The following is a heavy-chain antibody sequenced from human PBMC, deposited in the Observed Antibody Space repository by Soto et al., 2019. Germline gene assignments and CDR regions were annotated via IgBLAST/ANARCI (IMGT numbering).Heavy chain of an antibody. V-gene: IGHV3-23*01. CDR3: AKIFDSGAYWGSDDYNFGMDV. J-gene: IGHJ6*02. Sequence: SGGSLRLSCETSGFSFSNYAMTWVRQAPGKGLEWVSTISDVDDATYSADSVKGRFTTHRDNSQNTLYLEMNSLTAEDTAVYYCAKIFDSGAYWGSDDYNFGMDVWGQGTTVTVSS. D-gene: IGHD2-15*01. CDR1: GFSFSNYA. CDR2: ISDVDDAT.